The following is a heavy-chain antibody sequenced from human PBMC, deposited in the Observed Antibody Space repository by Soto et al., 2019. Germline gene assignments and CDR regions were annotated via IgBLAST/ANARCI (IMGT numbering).Heavy chain of an antibody. Sequence: QVQLQEAGPGLVKPSPTRSIICTVSGGSINRGGYNWNWFRQHPGKGRDWIGYIFYSGSTYYNPFPRSRVTKSADTSENQFSLKLSSVTAADTAVYFCARGYRQSGYSSSWVFDYWGQGTLVNVSS. CDR2: IFYSGST. CDR3: ARGYRQSGYSSSWVFDY. CDR1: GGSINRGGYN. V-gene: IGHV4-31*03. J-gene: IGHJ4*02. D-gene: IGHD6-13*01.